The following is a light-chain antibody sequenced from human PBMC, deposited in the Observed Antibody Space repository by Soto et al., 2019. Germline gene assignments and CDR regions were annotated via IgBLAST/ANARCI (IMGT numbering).Light chain of an antibody. Sequence: QSVLTQPPSASGTPGQRVTISCSGGSSNIGTNAVNWYQQLPGTAPKLLIYNNNQRPSGVPDRFSGSKPGTSASLAISGLQSEDEADYYCAAWDDSLNGYVFGTGTKLTVL. CDR3: AAWDDSLNGYV. CDR1: SSNIGTNA. V-gene: IGLV1-44*01. J-gene: IGLJ1*01. CDR2: NNN.